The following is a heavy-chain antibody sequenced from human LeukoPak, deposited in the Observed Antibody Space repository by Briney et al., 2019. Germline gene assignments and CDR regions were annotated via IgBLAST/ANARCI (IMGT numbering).Heavy chain of an antibody. J-gene: IGHJ4*01. V-gene: IGHV3-21*01. CDR1: GFTFTSYS. Sequence: GGSLRLSCAASGFTFTSYSMNWVRQAPGKGLEWVSSIAGSSGYISYADSVKGRFTISRDNAKKSLYLQMTSLTAEDTAVYYCARDRGAYCGGDCYLGFDYWGRGTLVTVSS. CDR2: IAGSSGYI. D-gene: IGHD2-21*02. CDR3: ARDRGAYCGGDCYLGFDY.